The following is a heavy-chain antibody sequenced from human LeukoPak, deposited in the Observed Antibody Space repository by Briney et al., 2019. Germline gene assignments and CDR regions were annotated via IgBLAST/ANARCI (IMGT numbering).Heavy chain of an antibody. J-gene: IGHJ4*02. CDR1: GYSFTVYY. Sequence: EASVKVSFKASGYSFTVYYIHWVRQAPGQGGEWMGWVNSNIGDTYYAQKFRGSLAITRDKSITTVHMELSSLRSNDTAVYYCARDVLGYDSSASDWGQGTLVTVSS. V-gene: IGHV1-2*02. CDR2: VNSNIGDT. CDR3: ARDVLGYDSSASD. D-gene: IGHD3-22*01.